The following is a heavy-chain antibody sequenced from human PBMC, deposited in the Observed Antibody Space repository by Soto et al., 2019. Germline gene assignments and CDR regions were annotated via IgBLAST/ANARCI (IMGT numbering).Heavy chain of an antibody. CDR3: AKVSTSSGWYSNFDY. J-gene: IGHJ4*02. CDR1: GFIFNNAW. D-gene: IGHD6-19*01. CDR2: IKSKTDGGTT. Sequence: GGSLRLSCAASGFIFNNAWMNWVRQAPGKGLEWVGRIKSKTDGGTTDYAAPVKGRFTISRDNSKNTLYLQMNSLRAEDSAVYYCAKVSTSSGWYSNFDYWGQGTLVTVSS. V-gene: IGHV3-15*07.